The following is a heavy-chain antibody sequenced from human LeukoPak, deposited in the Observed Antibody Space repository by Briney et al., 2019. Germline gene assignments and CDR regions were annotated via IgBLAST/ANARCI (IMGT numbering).Heavy chain of an antibody. CDR2: INHSGST. CDR3: ARGRYDSSGYYYGYLGYFDY. CDR1: GGSFSGYY. D-gene: IGHD3-22*01. Sequence: PSETLSLTCAVYGGSFSGYYWSWIRQPPGKGLEWIGEINHSGSTNYNPSLKSRVTISVDTSKNQFSLKLSSVTAADTAVYYCARGRYDSSGYYYGYLGYFDYWGQGTLVTVSS. V-gene: IGHV4-34*01. J-gene: IGHJ4*02.